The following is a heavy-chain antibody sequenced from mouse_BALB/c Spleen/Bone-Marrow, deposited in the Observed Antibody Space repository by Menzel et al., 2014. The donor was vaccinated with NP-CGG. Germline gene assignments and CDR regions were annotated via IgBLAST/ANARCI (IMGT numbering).Heavy chain of an antibody. D-gene: IGHD2-14*01. Sequence: EVQLQQSGAELVKPGAPVKLSCTASGFNIKDTYLHWVKQRPEQGLDWIGRIDPAIFTKYDPKFQGKATITADTSSNTAYLHLSSLTSEDTAVYYCASYRCGWYFDVWGAGTTVTVSS. CDR3: ASYRCGWYFDV. CDR1: GFNIKDTY. CDR2: IDPAIFT. V-gene: IGHV14-3*02. J-gene: IGHJ1*01.